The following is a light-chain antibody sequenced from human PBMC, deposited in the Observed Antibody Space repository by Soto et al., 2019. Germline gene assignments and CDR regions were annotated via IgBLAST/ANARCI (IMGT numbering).Light chain of an antibody. CDR1: HSLVHSNGDTY. Sequence: DVVMTQPPLPSPVTLVQPASISCRSSHSLVHSNGDTYLTWYQQRPGQPPRLLIYKISNRFSGVPDRVSGCGAGTDFTLKISRVEAEDVGVSYCMQLTHCPWTFGPGTRVEIK. CDR3: MQLTHCPWT. CDR2: KIS. V-gene: IGKV2-24*01. J-gene: IGKJ1*01.